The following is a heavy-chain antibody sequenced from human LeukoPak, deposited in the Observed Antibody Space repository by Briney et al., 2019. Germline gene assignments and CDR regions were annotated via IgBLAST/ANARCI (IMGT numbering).Heavy chain of an antibody. Sequence: GGSLTLSCVVSGFAVSDNYMSWVRQAPGKGLEWVSVIYSGGSTYYADSVKGRFTISRDNSKNTLYLQMNSLRAEDTAVYYCASMNYYDSSGTYYYYMDVWGKGTTVTISS. CDR1: GFAVSDNY. J-gene: IGHJ6*03. CDR2: IYSGGST. D-gene: IGHD3-22*01. CDR3: ASMNYYDSSGTYYYYMDV. V-gene: IGHV3-53*01.